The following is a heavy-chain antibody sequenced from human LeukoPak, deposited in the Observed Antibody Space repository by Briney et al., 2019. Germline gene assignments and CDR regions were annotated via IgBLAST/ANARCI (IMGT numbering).Heavy chain of an antibody. V-gene: IGHV4-4*07. J-gene: IGHJ5*02. CDR3: ARDNSVRDEAWWFNP. CDR1: GGSLSSYY. D-gene: IGHD5-24*01. CDR2: IHVSGNT. Sequence: PSETLSLTCTVSGGSLSSYYWSWIRQPPGKGLEGIGRIHVSGNTNYNSSLRSRLTMSIDRSRNQFSLNLRSVTAADTAIYYCARDNSVRDEAWWFNPWGQGTLVTVSS.